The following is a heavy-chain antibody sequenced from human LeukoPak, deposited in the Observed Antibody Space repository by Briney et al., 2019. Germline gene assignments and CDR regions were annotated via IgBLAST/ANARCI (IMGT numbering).Heavy chain of an antibody. CDR1: GFTFSDYY. D-gene: IGHD6-13*01. Sequence: PGGSLRLSCAASGFTFSDYYMGWIRQAPGKGLEWVSVIDSGGSTYYADAVKGRFIISRDNYKNTLYLQMNSLRAEDTAVYYCARGVRPGIAAAYFWGQGTLVTVSS. CDR3: ARGVRPGIAAAYF. V-gene: IGHV3-66*01. CDR2: IDSGGST. J-gene: IGHJ4*02.